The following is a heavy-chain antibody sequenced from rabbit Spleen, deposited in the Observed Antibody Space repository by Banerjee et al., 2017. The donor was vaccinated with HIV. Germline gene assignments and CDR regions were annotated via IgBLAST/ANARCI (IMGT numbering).Heavy chain of an antibody. CDR2: IYVGRGST. V-gene: IGHV1S45*01. Sequence: QEQLMESGGGLVQPEGSLTLTCTASGFTISSYYYMCWVRQAPGKGLEWIGCIYVGRGSTHYANWAKGRVPMSKTSSTTVTLQLTSLTAADTATYFCARSGHVNGDYIWDLWGPGTLVTVS. CDR1: GFTISSYYY. CDR3: ARSGHVNGDYIWDL. D-gene: IGHD1-1*01. J-gene: IGHJ4*01.